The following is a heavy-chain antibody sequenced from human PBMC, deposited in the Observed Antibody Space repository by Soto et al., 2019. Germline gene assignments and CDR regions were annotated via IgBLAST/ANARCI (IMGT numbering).Heavy chain of an antibody. Sequence: SETLSLTCTVSGGSISSYYWSWIRQPPGKGLEWIGYIYYSGSTNYNPSLKSRVTISVDTSKNQFSLKLSSVTAADTAVYYCAILTKPTAVTTAFRGGYGLDVWGQGTTVTVSS. CDR3: AILTKPTAVTTAFRGGYGLDV. CDR1: GGSISSYY. J-gene: IGHJ6*02. V-gene: IGHV4-59*01. D-gene: IGHD4-17*01. CDR2: IYYSGST.